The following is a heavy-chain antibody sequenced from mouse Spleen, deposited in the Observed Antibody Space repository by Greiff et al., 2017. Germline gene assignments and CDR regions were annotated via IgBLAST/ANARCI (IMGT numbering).Heavy chain of an antibody. CDR3: ARNYGNYHYWYFDV. Sequence: QVQLQQSGPGLVAPSQSLSITCTVSGFSLTSYGVHWVRQPPGKGLEWLVVIWSDGSTTYNSALKSRLSISKDNSKSQVFLKMNSLQTDDTAMYYCARNYGNYHYWYFDVWGAGTTVTVSS. V-gene: IGHV2-6*02. CDR1: GFSLTSYG. J-gene: IGHJ1*01. CDR2: IWSDGST. D-gene: IGHD2-1*01.